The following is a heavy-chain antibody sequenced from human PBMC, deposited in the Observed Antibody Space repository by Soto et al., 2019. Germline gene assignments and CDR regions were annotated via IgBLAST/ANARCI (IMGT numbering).Heavy chain of an antibody. CDR2: TYYRSKWYN. V-gene: IGHV6-1*01. CDR1: GDSVSSNSAA. Sequence: SQTLSLTCALSGDSVSSNSAAWNWIRQSPSRGLEWLGRTYYRSKWYNDYAVSVKSRITINPDTSKNQFSLQLNSVTPEDTAVYYCARDRGYSSGWYAEERYYYYGMDVWGQGTTVTVS. CDR3: ARDRGYSSGWYAEERYYYYGMDV. J-gene: IGHJ6*02. D-gene: IGHD6-19*01.